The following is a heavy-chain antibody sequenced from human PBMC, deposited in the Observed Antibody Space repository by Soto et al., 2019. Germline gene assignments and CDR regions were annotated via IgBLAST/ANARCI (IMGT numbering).Heavy chain of an antibody. CDR1: GGTFSSYA. CDR3: AGGSAYCGGDCYPGGDY. Sequence: QVQLVQSGAEVKKPGSSVKVSCKASGGTFSSYAISWVRQAPGQGLEWMGGIIPIFGTANYAQKFQGRVTITADESTSTADMELSSLRSEDTAVYYCAGGSAYCGGDCYPGGDYWGQGTLVTVSS. CDR2: IIPIFGTA. D-gene: IGHD2-21*02. J-gene: IGHJ4*02. V-gene: IGHV1-69*12.